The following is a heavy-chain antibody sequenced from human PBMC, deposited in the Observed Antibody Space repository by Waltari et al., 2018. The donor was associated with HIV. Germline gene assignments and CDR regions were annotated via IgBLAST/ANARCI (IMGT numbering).Heavy chain of an antibody. CDR3: AKGGPTIGLYYFDY. D-gene: IGHD5-12*01. CDR1: GFSFVVYA. V-gene: IGHV3-9*01. CDR2: ISWNGAGV. J-gene: IGHJ4*02. Sequence: EVQLVESGGGLVQPGRSLRLSCAASGFSFVVYAMHWVRQAPGKGLEWVSGISWNGAGVGYAGSVKGRFAISRDNAKNSLYLQMNSLRAEDTALYYCAKGGPTIGLYYFDYWGQGTLVTVSS.